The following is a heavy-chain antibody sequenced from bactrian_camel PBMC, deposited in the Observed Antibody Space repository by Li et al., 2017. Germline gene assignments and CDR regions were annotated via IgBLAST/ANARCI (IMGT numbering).Heavy chain of an antibody. D-gene: IGHD4*01. CDR2: IDSAGIV. V-gene: IGHV3S53*01. J-gene: IGHJ4*01. Sequence: VQLVESGGGLVQAGGSLNLSCAATVNSNNLNCMGWFRQAPGKEREGVAAIDSAGIVTYAESVKGRFVVTSDNAQHKWYLQMNDLQPEDTAMYHCAADGGGVAFLCDLATMQSRNYQFRHWGQGTQVTVS. CDR1: VNSNNLNC. CDR3: AADGGGVAFLCDLATMQSRNYQFRH.